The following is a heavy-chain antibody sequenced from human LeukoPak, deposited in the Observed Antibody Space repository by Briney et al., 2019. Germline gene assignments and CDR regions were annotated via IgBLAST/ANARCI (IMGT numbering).Heavy chain of an antibody. D-gene: IGHD6-19*01. CDR3: ARGAWQWLVLRADAEFDH. CDR2: INPNSGGT. Sequence: ASVKVSCKASGYTFTGYYMHWVRQAPGQGLEWMGRINPNSGGTNYAQKFQGRVTMTRDTSISTAYMELSRLRSDDTAVYYCARGAWQWLVLRADAEFDHWGQGTLVTVSS. J-gene: IGHJ4*02. CDR1: GYTFTGYY. V-gene: IGHV1-2*06.